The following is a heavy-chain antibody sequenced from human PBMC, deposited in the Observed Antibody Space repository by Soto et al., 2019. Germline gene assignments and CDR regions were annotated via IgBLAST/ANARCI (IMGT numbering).Heavy chain of an antibody. D-gene: IGHD6-25*01. J-gene: IGHJ4*02. CDR1: GFTFSNYG. Sequence: QVQLVESGGGVVQPGRSLRLSCAASGFTFSNYGMHWVRQAPGKGLEWVAVISSDGSHEIYADSVKGRFTISRDNPRNTLYLQMNSLRGEDTAVYYCAKDEIEGIATAVDYWGQGTLVTVSS. CDR2: ISSDGSHE. V-gene: IGHV3-30*18. CDR3: AKDEIEGIATAVDY.